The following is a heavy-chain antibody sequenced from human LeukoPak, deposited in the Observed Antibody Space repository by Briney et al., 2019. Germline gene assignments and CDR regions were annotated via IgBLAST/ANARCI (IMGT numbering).Heavy chain of an antibody. CDR2: IYHSGST. D-gene: IGHD1-26*01. CDR1: GDSISSGYY. V-gene: IGHV4-38-2*02. J-gene: IGHJ4*02. Sequence: SETLSLTCTVSGDSISSGYYWGWIRQPPGKGLEWIGSIYHSGSTYYNPSVESRVTVSVDTSKNQLSLKLSSVTAADTAVYYCARFQGGATDYWGQGTLATVSS. CDR3: ARFQGGATDY.